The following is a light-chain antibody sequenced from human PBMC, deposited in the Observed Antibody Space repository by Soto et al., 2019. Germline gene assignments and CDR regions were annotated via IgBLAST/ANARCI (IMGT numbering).Light chain of an antibody. J-gene: IGKJ1*01. CDR2: DAS. Sequence: DIQMTQSPSTLSASVGDKVTITCRASQSISSWLAWYQQKPGKAPKLLIYDASSLESGVPSRFSGSGSGTEFTLTISSLQPDDFATYYCQQYNSHSGDFGQGTKVDI. CDR1: QSISSW. CDR3: QQYNSHSGD. V-gene: IGKV1-5*01.